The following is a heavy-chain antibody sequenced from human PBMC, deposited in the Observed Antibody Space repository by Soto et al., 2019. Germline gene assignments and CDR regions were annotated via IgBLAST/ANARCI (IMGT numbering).Heavy chain of an antibody. CDR3: ARASGGDYGGYYFDY. Sequence: QVQLQQWGAGLLKPSETLSLTCAVYGGSFSGYYWSWIRQPPGKGLEWIGEINHSGSTNYNPSLKCRVTISVDTSKNQFSLKLSSVTAADTAVYYCARASGGDYGGYYFDYWGQGTLVTVSS. CDR1: GGSFSGYY. J-gene: IGHJ4*02. V-gene: IGHV4-34*01. CDR2: INHSGST. D-gene: IGHD4-17*01.